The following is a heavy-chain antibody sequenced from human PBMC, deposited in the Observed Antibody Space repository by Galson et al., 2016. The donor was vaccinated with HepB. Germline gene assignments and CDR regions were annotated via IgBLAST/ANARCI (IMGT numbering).Heavy chain of an antibody. V-gene: IGHV3-23*01. CDR1: GFTFSSYA. CDR2: ISDRGSRT. D-gene: IGHD3-22*01. J-gene: IGHJ5*02. CDR3: ARDSSGHSFGTWFDP. Sequence: SLILSCAAYGFTFSSYASSWVRQAPGKGLEWVSAISDRGSRTYSAGSVKGRFTISRDNSKHTLYLQMNSLRADDTAVYYCARDSSGHSFGTWFDPWGQGTLVTVSS.